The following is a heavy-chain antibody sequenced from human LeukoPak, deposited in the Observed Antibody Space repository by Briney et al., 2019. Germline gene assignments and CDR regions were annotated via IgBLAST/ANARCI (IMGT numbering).Heavy chain of an antibody. J-gene: IGHJ4*02. CDR3: ARDLGDYSDSSGPDY. V-gene: IGHV1-46*01. D-gene: IGHD3-22*01. CDR1: GYTFPSYF. CDR2: INPSGGST. Sequence: ASVKVSCKVSGYTFPSYFMHWVRQAPGQGLEWMGIINPSGGSTSYAQRFQGRVTMTRDTSTSTVYMELSSLRSEDTAVYYCARDLGDYSDSSGPDYWGQGTKVTVSS.